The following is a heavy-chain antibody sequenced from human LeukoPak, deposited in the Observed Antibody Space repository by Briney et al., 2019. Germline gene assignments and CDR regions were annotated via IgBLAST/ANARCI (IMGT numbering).Heavy chain of an antibody. V-gene: IGHV4-59*01. CDR1: GGSISSYY. Sequence: SETLSLTCTVSGGSISSYYWSWIRQPPGKGLEWIGYIYYSGSTNYNPSLKSRVTISVDTSKNQFSLKLSSVTAADTAVYYCAREKWRNRWFDPWGRGTLVTVSS. CDR3: AREKWRNRWFDP. CDR2: IYYSGST. J-gene: IGHJ5*02. D-gene: IGHD5-12*01.